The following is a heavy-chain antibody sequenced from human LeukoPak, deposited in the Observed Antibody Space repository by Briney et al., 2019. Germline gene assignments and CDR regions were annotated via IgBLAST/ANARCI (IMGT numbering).Heavy chain of an antibody. Sequence: ASVKVSCKASGYTFTSYYMHWVRQAPGQGLEWMGIINPSGGSTSYAQKFQGRVTMTRDTSMSTVYMELSSLRSEDTAVYYCASAGIVDTAMEYYFDYWGQGTLVTVSS. CDR3: ASAGIVDTAMEYYFDY. V-gene: IGHV1-46*01. D-gene: IGHD5-18*01. CDR2: INPSGGST. J-gene: IGHJ4*02. CDR1: GYTFTSYY.